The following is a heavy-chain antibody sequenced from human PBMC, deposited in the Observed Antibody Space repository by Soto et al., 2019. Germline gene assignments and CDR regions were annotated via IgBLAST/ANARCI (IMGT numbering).Heavy chain of an antibody. CDR2: ISSNGGST. CDR3: AKNYFDY. J-gene: IGHJ4*02. Sequence: GGALRLSCAAPGFTFPSYAMHWVRQAPGKGLEYFSAISSNGGSTYYANSVKGRFTISRGNSKNTLYLQMGSLRAEDTAVYYCAKNYFDYWGQGTLVTVSS. CDR1: GFTFPSYA. V-gene: IGHV3-64*01.